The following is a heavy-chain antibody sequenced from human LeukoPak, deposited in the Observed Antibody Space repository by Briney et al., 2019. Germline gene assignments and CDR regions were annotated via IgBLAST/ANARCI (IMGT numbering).Heavy chain of an antibody. CDR3: AREVQRQQPLDY. V-gene: IGHV1-69*04. CDR1: GGTFSSYA. Sequence: GASVKASCKASGGTFSSYAISWVRQAPGQGLEWMGRIIPILGIANYAQKFQGRVTITADKSTSTAYMELSSLRSEDTAVCYCAREVQRQQPLDYWGQGTLVTVSS. CDR2: IIPILGIA. D-gene: IGHD6-13*01. J-gene: IGHJ4*02.